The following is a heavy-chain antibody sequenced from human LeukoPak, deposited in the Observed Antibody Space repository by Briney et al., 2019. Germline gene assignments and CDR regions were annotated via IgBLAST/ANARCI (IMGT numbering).Heavy chain of an antibody. CDR3: VRDWDHYDFDS. D-gene: IGHD3-3*01. V-gene: IGHV3-74*01. CDR2: INPAGNYA. Sequence: PGGSLRLSCAASGFTFSNYWIHWVRQAPGKGLVWVSRINPAGNYANYADSVKGRFTISRDNAKNTVYLQMNSLRAEDTALFYCVRDWDHYDFDSWDQGTLVTVSS. CDR1: GFTFSNYW. J-gene: IGHJ5*01.